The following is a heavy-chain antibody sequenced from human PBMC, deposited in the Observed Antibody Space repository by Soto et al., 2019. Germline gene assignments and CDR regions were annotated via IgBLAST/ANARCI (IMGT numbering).Heavy chain of an antibody. CDR1: GFTFSSYG. J-gene: IGHJ6*02. D-gene: IGHD6-13*01. V-gene: IGHV3-30*18. Sequence: TGGSLRLSCAASGFTFSSYGMHWVRQAPGKGLEWVAVISYDGSNKYYADSVKGRFTISRDNSKNTLYLQMNSLRAEDTAVYYCAKDRGSSSWYYYYYGMDVWGQGTTVTVSS. CDR3: AKDRGSSSWYYYYYGMDV. CDR2: ISYDGSNK.